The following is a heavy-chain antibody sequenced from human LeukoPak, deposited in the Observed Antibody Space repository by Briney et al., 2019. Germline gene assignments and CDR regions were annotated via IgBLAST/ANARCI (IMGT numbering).Heavy chain of an antibody. CDR2: IKTDGSDK. V-gene: IGHV3-7*01. D-gene: IGHD1-1*01. CDR3: AREPSLGIQMWNQRQYYFDY. J-gene: IGHJ4*01. Sequence: GGSLRLSCEGSGFTFSNYWMGWVRQAPGKGLEWVANIKTDGSDKYYVDSVKSRFTISRDNAKNSLYLQMNSLRAEDTAVYYCAREPSLGIQMWNQRQYYFDYWGHGTMVTVSS. CDR1: GFTFSNYW.